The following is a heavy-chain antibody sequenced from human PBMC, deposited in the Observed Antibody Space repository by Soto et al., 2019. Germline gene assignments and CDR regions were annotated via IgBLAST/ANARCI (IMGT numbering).Heavy chain of an antibody. V-gene: IGHV3-7*01. CDR2: INHDGDTK. Sequence: LRISSAVYGLTFNGLWMTWSRQSPGKGLEWVANINHDGDTKYYVDSVKGRFTISRDNAKSSLYLQMNSLRTEDTAVYYCARVGYYFGYEDYWGQG. CDR3: ARVGYYFGYEDY. D-gene: IGHD3-10*01. CDR1: GLTFNGLW. J-gene: IGHJ4*02.